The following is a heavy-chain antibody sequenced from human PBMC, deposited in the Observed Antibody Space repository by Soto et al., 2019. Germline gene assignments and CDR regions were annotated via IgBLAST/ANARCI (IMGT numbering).Heavy chain of an antibody. Sequence: ASVKVSCKASGYTFTGYYMHWVRQAPGQGLEWMGWINPNSGGTNYAQKFQGWVTMTRDTSISTAYMELSRRRSDDTAVYYCARGGVVGATSQGFDIWGQGTMVTVSS. CDR3: ARGGVVGATSQGFDI. J-gene: IGHJ3*02. CDR1: GYTFTGYY. V-gene: IGHV1-2*04. D-gene: IGHD1-26*01. CDR2: INPNSGGT.